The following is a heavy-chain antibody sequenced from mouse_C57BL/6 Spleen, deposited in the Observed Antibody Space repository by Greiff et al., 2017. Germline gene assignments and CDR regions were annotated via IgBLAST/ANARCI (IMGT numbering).Heavy chain of an antibody. CDR3: TLYDYDVSAWFAY. V-gene: IGHV14-1*01. Sequence: VQLKESGAELVRPGASVKLSCTASGFNIKDYYMHWVKQRPEQGLEWIGRIDPEDGDTEYAPKFQGKATMTADTSSNTAYLQLSSLTSEDTAVYYCTLYDYDVSAWFAYWGQGTLVTVSA. CDR2: IDPEDGDT. CDR1: GFNIKDYY. J-gene: IGHJ3*01. D-gene: IGHD2-4*01.